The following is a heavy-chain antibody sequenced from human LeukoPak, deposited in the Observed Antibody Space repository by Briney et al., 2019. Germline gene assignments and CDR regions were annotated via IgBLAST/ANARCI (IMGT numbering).Heavy chain of an antibody. Sequence: SETLSLTCTVSGGSISSYYWSWIRQPPGKGLEWIGYIYYSGSTNYNPSLKSRVTISVDTSKNQFSLKLSSVTAADTAVYYCARARGNSFDYWGQGTLVTASS. V-gene: IGHV4-59*01. D-gene: IGHD1-1*01. J-gene: IGHJ4*02. CDR3: ARARGNSFDY. CDR2: IYYSGST. CDR1: GGSISSYY.